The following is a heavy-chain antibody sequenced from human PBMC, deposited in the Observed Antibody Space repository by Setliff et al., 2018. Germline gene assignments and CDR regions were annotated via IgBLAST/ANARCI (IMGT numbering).Heavy chain of an antibody. CDR1: GFTFSRYG. V-gene: IGHV3-30*02. CDR3: ARDLTAAGYCSGGSCYSGPFDY. Sequence: PGGSLRLSCAASGFTFSRYGMHWVRQAPGKGLEWVAFILYDGSDKDYANSVKGRFTISRDNAKNTLFLQMNSLRAEDTAVYYCARDLTAAGYCSGGSCYSGPFDYWGQGTLVTSPQ. D-gene: IGHD2-15*01. CDR2: ILYDGSDK. J-gene: IGHJ4*02.